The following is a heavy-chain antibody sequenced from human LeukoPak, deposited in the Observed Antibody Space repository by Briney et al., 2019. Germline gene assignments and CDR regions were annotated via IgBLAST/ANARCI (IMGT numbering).Heavy chain of an antibody. J-gene: IGHJ6*02. CDR1: GGSFSGYY. CDR2: INHSGST. V-gene: IGHV4-34*01. CDR3: ARGPPYDILTGYYSSGMDV. Sequence: SETLSLTCAVYGGSFSGYYWSWIRQPPGKGLEWIGEINHSGSTNCNPSLKSRVTISVDTSKNQFSLKLSSVTAADTAVYYCARGPPYDILTGYYSSGMDVWGQGTTVTVSS. D-gene: IGHD3-9*01.